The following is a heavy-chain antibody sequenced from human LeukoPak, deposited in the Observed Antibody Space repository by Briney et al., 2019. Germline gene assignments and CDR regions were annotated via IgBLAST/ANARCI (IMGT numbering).Heavy chain of an antibody. Sequence: GGSLRLSCAASGFTFSSYGMHWVRQAPGKGLEWVAVISYDGSNKYYADSVKGRFTISRDNSKNTLYLQMNSLRAEDTAVYYCAKDHIGYSSGWYWFGYYFDYWGQGTLVTVSS. D-gene: IGHD6-19*01. J-gene: IGHJ4*02. CDR3: AKDHIGYSSGWYWFGYYFDY. CDR2: ISYDGSNK. V-gene: IGHV3-30*18. CDR1: GFTFSSYG.